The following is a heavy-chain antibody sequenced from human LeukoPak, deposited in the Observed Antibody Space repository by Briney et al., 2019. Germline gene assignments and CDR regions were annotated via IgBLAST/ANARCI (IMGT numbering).Heavy chain of an antibody. J-gene: IGHJ3*02. Sequence: GGSLRLSCAASGFTFDDYAMHWVRQAPGKGLEWVSGISWNSGSIGYADSVKGRFTISRDNSKNTLYLQMDSLRAEDTAVYYCARVRDKSGYYSRNKNAFDIWGQGTMVTVSS. CDR3: ARVRDKSGYYSRNKNAFDI. D-gene: IGHD3-3*01. CDR1: GFTFDDYA. V-gene: IGHV3-9*01. CDR2: ISWNSGSI.